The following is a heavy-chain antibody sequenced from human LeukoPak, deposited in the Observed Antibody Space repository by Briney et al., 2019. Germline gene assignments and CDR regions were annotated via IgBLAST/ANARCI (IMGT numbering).Heavy chain of an antibody. Sequence: TGGSLRLSCAASGFTFSSYVMHWVRQAPGKGLEWVAFISYDGGNKYYADSVKGRFTISRDNSKNTPYLQMNSLRAEDTAVYYCASWKSGWVLGYYYGMDVWGQGTTVTVSS. J-gene: IGHJ6*02. V-gene: IGHV3-30*03. D-gene: IGHD6-19*01. CDR2: ISYDGGNK. CDR1: GFTFSSYV. CDR3: ASWKSGWVLGYYYGMDV.